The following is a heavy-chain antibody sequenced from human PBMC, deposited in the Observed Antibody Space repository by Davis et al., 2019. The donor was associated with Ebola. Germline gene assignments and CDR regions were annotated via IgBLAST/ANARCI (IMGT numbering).Heavy chain of an antibody. V-gene: IGHV3-74*01. J-gene: IGHJ4*02. CDR2: INSDGSST. Sequence: GESLKISCAASGFTFSSYWMHWVRQAPGKGLVWVSRINSDGSSTSYTDSVKGRFTISRDNAKKSLYLQMNNLRAGDTAVYYCAATAAGAPLWGQGTLVTVSS. CDR3: AATAAGAPL. CDR1: GFTFSSYW. D-gene: IGHD6-13*01.